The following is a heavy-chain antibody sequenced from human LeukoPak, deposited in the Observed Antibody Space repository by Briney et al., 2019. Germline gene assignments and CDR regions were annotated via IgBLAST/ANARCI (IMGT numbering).Heavy chain of an antibody. D-gene: IGHD2-21*02. CDR2: IYYSGST. CDR3: ARVTATLYYYYGMDV. V-gene: IGHV4-59*08. CDR1: GGSISSYY. J-gene: IGHJ6*02. Sequence: SETLSLTCTVSGGSISSYYWSWIRQPPGEGLEWIGYIYYSGSTNYNPSLKSRVTISVDTSKNRFSLKLSSVTAADTAVYYCARVTATLYYYYGMDVWGQGTTVTVSS.